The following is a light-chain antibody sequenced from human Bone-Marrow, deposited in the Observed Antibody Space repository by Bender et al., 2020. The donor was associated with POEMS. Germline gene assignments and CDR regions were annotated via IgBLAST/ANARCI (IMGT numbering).Light chain of an antibody. J-gene: IGLJ1*01. CDR2: EVS. V-gene: IGLV2-14*01. CDR3: SSYTSSNTYV. Sequence: QSALTQPASVSGSPGQSITISCTGTSSDVGRYDYVSWYQQHPGKAPKGIIYEVSDRPSGVSTRFSGSKSGNTASLTISGLQTEDEASYYCSSYTSSNTYVFGTGTTVTVL. CDR1: SSDVGRYDY.